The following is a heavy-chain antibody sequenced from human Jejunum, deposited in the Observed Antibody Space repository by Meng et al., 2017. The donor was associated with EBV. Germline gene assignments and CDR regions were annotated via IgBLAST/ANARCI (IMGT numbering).Heavy chain of an antibody. CDR1: GGSVNSGNVY. V-gene: IGHV4-61*01. D-gene: IGHD5-12*01. J-gene: IGHJ4*02. CDR2: IYYSGST. Sequence: QPQRQESGPGLRKPSETLSLTCTVSGGSVNSGNVYWSWIRQPPGKGLEWIGYIYYSGSTNYIPSLKSRVTISLDTSKNQFSLKLSAVTAADTAVYYCAGLRYSGYDRAFDYWGQGALVTVSS. CDR3: AGLRYSGYDRAFDY.